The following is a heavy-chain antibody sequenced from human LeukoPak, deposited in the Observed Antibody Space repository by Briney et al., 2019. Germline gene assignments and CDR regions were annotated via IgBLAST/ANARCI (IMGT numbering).Heavy chain of an antibody. CDR2: IYHSGST. CDR1: GGSISSSNW. V-gene: IGHV4-4*02. CDR3: ARDSEDSRGPYYFDY. Sequence: SETLSLTCTVSGGSISSSNWWSWVRQPPGKGLEWIGEIYHSGSTNYNPSLKSRVTISVDKSKNQFSLKLSSVTAADTAVYYCARDSEDSRGPYYFDYWGQGTLVTVSS. D-gene: IGHD6-6*01. J-gene: IGHJ4*02.